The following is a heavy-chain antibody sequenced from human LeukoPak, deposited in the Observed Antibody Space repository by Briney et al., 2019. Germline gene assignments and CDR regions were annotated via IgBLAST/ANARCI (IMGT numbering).Heavy chain of an antibody. CDR3: ARGYCSGGSCYSPYYFDY. CDR1: GGTFSSYA. J-gene: IGHJ4*02. V-gene: IGHV1-69*13. CDR2: IIPIFGTA. Sequence: ASVKVSCKASGGTFSSYAISWVRQAPGQGLEWMGGIIPIFGTANYTQKFQGRVTITADESTSTAYMELSSLRSEDTAVYYCARGYCSGGSCYSPYYFDYWGQGTLVTVSS. D-gene: IGHD2-15*01.